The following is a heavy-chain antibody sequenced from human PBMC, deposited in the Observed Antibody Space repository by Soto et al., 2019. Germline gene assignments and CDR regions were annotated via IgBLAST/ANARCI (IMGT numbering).Heavy chain of an antibody. CDR3: ARDIVVVPAAIDWFDP. CDR1: GGTFSSYT. Sequence: QVQLVRSGAEVKKPGSSVKVSCKASGGTFSSYTITWVRQAPGQGLEWVGRIIPILGIANYAQEFQGRGTSNADTSTRTAYPELSSVRAEDTCVYYCARDIVVVPAAIDWFDPWGQETLVTVS. V-gene: IGHV1-69*02. CDR2: IIPILGIA. D-gene: IGHD2-2*01. J-gene: IGHJ5*02.